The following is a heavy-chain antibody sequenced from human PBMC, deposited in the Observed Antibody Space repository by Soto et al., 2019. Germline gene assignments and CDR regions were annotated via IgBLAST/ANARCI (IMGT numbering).Heavy chain of an antibody. CDR1: GGTFSSYA. Sequence: QVQLVQSGAEVKKPGSSVKVSCKASGGTFSSYAISWVRQAPGQGLEWMGGIIPIFGTANYAQKFQGRVTITADESTSTAYMELSSLISEDTAVYYCARGLRGIQLWFDWFDPWGQGTLVTVSS. J-gene: IGHJ5*02. CDR3: ARGLRGIQLWFDWFDP. V-gene: IGHV1-69*12. D-gene: IGHD5-18*01. CDR2: IIPIFGTA.